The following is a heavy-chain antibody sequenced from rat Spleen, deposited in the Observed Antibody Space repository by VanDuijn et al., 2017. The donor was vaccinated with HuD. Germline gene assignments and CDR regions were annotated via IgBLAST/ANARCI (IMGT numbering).Heavy chain of an antibody. J-gene: IGHJ2*01. V-gene: IGHV5-29*01. CDR3: ARRHYGYTDYFDY. CDR2: ISYGDSSGHSST. D-gene: IGHD1-9*01. CDR1: GFTFNHYW. Sequence: EVQLVESDGGLVQPGRSLKLSCVASGFTFNHYWMTWIRQAPTKGLEWVATISYGDSSGHSSTYYRDSVKGRFTISRDNAQSTLSLQMDSLRSEDTATYYCARRHYGYTDYFDYWGQGVMVTVSS.